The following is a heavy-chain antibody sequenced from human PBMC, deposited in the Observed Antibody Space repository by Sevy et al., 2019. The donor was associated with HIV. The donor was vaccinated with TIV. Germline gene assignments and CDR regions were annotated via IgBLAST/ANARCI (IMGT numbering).Heavy chain of an antibody. J-gene: IGHJ4*02. V-gene: IGHV3-23*01. CDR3: AKDLYYFGSGNYLH. Sequence: GGSLRLSCAASGFSFSNYAMSWVRQTPGGGLEWVSTIIGSGGSTYYAGSVRGRFTISRNNSRATLNLQMNNRRVDDTAIYYCAKDLYYFGSGNYLHWGQGTLVTVSS. D-gene: IGHD3-10*01. CDR1: GFSFSNYA. CDR2: IIGSGGST.